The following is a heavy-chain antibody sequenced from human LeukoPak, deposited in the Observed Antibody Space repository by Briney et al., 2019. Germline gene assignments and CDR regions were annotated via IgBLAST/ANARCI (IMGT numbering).Heavy chain of an antibody. CDR3: ARDLYSYNLDAEY. Sequence: SETLSLTCTVSGYSITSAYYWGWIRQPPGKGLEWIGSFFLKGSTYYNPSLKSRVTISVDTSKNQFSLTLSSVTAADTAVYYCARDLYSYNLDAEYWGQGTLVTVSS. J-gene: IGHJ4*02. V-gene: IGHV4-38-2*02. D-gene: IGHD5-18*01. CDR1: GYSITSAYY. CDR2: FFLKGST.